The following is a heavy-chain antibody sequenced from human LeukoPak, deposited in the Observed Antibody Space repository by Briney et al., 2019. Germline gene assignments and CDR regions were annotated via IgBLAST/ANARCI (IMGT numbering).Heavy chain of an antibody. CDR2: IKSKTNGGTT. Sequence: GGSLRLSSAASGFSFNNAWMSWVRQGPGMGLEWVGLIKSKTNGGTTDYAATVKGRLNISRDDSKNTLYLQMKNLRTEDTAVYYCTTNILRFLGCSGKYFDFWGQGTLVSVSS. V-gene: IGHV3-15*01. J-gene: IGHJ4*02. CDR1: GFSFNNAW. D-gene: IGHD3-3*01. CDR3: TTNILRFLGCSGKYFDF.